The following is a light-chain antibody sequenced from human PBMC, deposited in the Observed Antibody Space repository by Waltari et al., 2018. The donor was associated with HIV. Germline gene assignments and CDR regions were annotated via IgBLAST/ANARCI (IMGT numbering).Light chain of an antibody. Sequence: VMTQSPATLSVSPGERVTLSCRASQTVSTTLAWSQQKPGQAPRLLIYGASTRAPGLPARFSGSGSGTEFTLTISNLQSEDSAVYYCQQYNNWPPNTFGQGTKLEIK. CDR1: QTVSTT. J-gene: IGKJ2*01. CDR3: QQYNNWPPNT. V-gene: IGKV3-15*01. CDR2: GAS.